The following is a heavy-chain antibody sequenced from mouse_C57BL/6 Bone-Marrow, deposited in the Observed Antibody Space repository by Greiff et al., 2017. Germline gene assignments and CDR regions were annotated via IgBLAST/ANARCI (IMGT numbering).Heavy chain of an antibody. D-gene: IGHD2-1*01. J-gene: IGHJ3*01. CDR1: GYTFTSYG. Sequence: QVQLKESGAELARPGASVKLSCKASGYTFTSYGISWVKQSTGQGLEWIGEIYPRSGNTYYNEKFKGKATLTADKTSSTAYMDFRRLNSEDSAVYFCAGYGNYVEFAYWGQGTLVTVSA. V-gene: IGHV1-81*01. CDR2: IYPRSGNT. CDR3: AGYGNYVEFAY.